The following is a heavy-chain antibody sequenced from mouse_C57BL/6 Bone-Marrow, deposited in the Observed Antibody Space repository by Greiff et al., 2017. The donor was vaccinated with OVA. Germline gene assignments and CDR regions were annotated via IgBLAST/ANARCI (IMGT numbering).Heavy chain of an antibody. V-gene: IGHV1-53*01. CDR1: GYTFTSYW. Sequence: VQLQQPGTELVKPGASVKLSCKASGYTFTSYWMHWVKQRPGQGLEWIGNINPSNGGTNYNEKFKSKATLTVDKSSSTAYMQLSSLTSEDSAVYYRASGAELVHFRAARDYWGQGTSVTVSS. D-gene: IGHD4-1*01. CDR2: INPSNGGT. J-gene: IGHJ4*01. CDR3: ASGAELVHFRAARDY.